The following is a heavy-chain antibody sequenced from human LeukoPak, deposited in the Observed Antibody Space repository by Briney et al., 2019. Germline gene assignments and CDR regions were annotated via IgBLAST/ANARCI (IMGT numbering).Heavy chain of an antibody. Sequence: PSETLSLTCTVSGGSISGYYWSWIRQPPGKGLEWIGYIYYSGSTNYNPSLKSRVTISVDTSKNQFSLKLTSVTAADTAVYYCASLRALSYYDSSGDLYYFEYWGQGTLVTVSS. CDR3: ASLRALSYYDSSGDLYYFEY. CDR2: IYYSGST. V-gene: IGHV4-59*01. CDR1: GGSISGYY. D-gene: IGHD3-22*01. J-gene: IGHJ4*02.